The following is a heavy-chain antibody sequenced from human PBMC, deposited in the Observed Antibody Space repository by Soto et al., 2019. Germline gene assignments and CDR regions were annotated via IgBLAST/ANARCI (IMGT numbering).Heavy chain of an antibody. CDR3: SGAFTGGATVDY. V-gene: IGHV1-69*02. J-gene: IGHJ4*02. D-gene: IGHD1-26*01. Sequence: QVQLVQSGAEVKKPGSSVKVSCKASGGTFSSYTISWVRQAPGQGLEWMGRIIPILGIAKYAQKFQGRVTITAEKTNSTAYKGPGSPESGETGVYFWSGAFTGGATVDYWGQGTLVTVSS. CDR2: IIPILGIA. CDR1: GGTFSSYT.